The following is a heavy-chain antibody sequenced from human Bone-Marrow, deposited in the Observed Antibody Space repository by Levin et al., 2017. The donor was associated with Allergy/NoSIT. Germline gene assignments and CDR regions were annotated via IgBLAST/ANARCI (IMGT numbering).Heavy chain of an antibody. Sequence: GGSLRLSCTAATFTFNNYWMHWVRQAPGKGLVWVSRIDSDATRTSYADSVKGRLTISRDGAKKTLYLQMNSHRAEDPAVYYCARGGIGTGKGDLGAVYWGQGTLVTVSS. J-gene: IGHJ4*02. D-gene: IGHD2-21*02. V-gene: IGHV3-74*01. CDR1: TFTFNNYW. CDR2: IDSDATRT. CDR3: ARGGIGTGKGDLGAVY.